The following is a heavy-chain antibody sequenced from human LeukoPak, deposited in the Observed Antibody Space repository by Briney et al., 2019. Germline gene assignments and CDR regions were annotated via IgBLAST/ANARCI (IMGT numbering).Heavy chain of an antibody. J-gene: IGHJ3*02. D-gene: IGHD5-12*01. CDR1: GFAFSGDN. Sequence: GGSLRLSCAASGFAFSGDNMNWVRQAPGKGLEWVSFIGSSGSYIKYADSVKGRFTISRDNAKNSLYLQMNSLRAEDTTMYFCARDRAIDIRAYDIWDQGTMVTVSS. CDR3: ARDRAIDIRAYDI. V-gene: IGHV3-21*01. CDR2: IGSSGSYI.